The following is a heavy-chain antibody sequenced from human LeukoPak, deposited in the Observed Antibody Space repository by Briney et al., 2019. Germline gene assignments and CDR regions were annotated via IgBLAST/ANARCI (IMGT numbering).Heavy chain of an antibody. J-gene: IGHJ4*02. CDR1: GFTFSSYE. D-gene: IGHD3-10*01. CDR2: ISSSGSTI. CDR3: ARLRANTYGDVYEY. V-gene: IGHV3-48*03. Sequence: GGSLRPSCAASGFTFSSYEMNWVRQAPGKGLEWVSYISSSGSTIYYTDSVKGRFTISRDNAKNSLYLQMNSLRAEDTAVYYCARLRANTYGDVYEYWGQGTLVTVSS.